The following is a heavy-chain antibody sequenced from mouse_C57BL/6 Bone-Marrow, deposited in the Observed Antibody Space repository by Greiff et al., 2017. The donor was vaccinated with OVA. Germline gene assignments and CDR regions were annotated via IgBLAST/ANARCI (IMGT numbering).Heavy chain of an antibody. J-gene: IGHJ3*01. CDR2: IYPRSGNT. CDR3: AYYGNYGRFAY. CDR1: GYTFTSYG. V-gene: IGHV1-81*01. D-gene: IGHD2-1*01. Sequence: VQLQQSGAELARPGASVKLSCKASGYTFTSYGISWVKQRTGQGLEWIGEIYPRSGNTYYNEKFKGKATLTADKSSSTAYMELRSLTSEDSAVYFCAYYGNYGRFAYWGQGTLVTVSA.